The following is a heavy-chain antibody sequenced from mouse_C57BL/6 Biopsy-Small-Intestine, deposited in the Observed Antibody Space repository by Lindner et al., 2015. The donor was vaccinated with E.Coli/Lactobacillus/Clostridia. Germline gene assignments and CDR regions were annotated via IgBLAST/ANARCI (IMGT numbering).Heavy chain of an antibody. CDR3: ARSYYGSSYPYAMDY. CDR1: GYTFTSYG. Sequence: VQLQESGAELARPGASVKLSCKASGYTFTSYGISWVKQRTGQGLEWIGEIYPRSGNTYYNEKFKGKATLTADKSSSTAYMELRSLTSEDSAVYFCARSYYGSSYPYAMDYWGQGTSVTVSP. J-gene: IGHJ4*01. V-gene: IGHV1-81*01. D-gene: IGHD1-1*01. CDR2: IYPRSGNT.